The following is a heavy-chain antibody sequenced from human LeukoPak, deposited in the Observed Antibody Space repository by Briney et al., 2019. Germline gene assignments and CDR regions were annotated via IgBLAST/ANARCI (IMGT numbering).Heavy chain of an antibody. V-gene: IGHV4-59*01. CDR2: FYSDGNT. CDR3: AREVPTWKREDHDGFDF. D-gene: IGHD1-1*01. Sequence: SETLSLTCTVSDVSISRYSWIWIRQPPGEGLEWIGYFYSDGNTTYNPSLKSRVTISIDTSKNQFSLKLISVTAADTAVYYCAREVPTWKREDHDGFDFWGQGTMVTVFS. CDR1: DVSISRYS. J-gene: IGHJ3*01.